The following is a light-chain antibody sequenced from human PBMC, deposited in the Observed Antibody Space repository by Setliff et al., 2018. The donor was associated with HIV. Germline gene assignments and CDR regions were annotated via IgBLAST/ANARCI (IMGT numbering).Light chain of an antibody. CDR2: SDN. CDR3: SSYTTTNTLV. J-gene: IGLJ2*01. V-gene: IGLV1-44*01. CDR1: SSNIGSNT. Sequence: QSVLTQPPLASGTPGQRVTISCSGSSSNIGSNTVNWYQHLPGLAPKFLIYSDNRRPAVVPDRFSGSKSGTSASLAISGLQSEDESDYYCSSYTTTNTLVFGGGTKVTVL.